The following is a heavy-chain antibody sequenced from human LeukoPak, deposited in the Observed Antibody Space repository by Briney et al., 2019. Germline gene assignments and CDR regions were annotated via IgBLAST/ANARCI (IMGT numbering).Heavy chain of an antibody. V-gene: IGHV4-59*08. CDR1: GGSISSYY. CDR3: ASYYSGLFDY. D-gene: IGHD5-12*01. CDR2: IYYSGST. Sequence: SETLSLTCTVSGGSISSYYWSWIRQPPGKGLEWIGYIYYSGSTNYNPSLKSRVTISVDTSKNQCSLKLSAVTAADTAVYYCASYYSGLFDYWGQGTLVTVSS. J-gene: IGHJ4*02.